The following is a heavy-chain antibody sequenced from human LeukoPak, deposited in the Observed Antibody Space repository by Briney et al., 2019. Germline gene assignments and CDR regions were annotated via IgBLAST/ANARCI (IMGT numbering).Heavy chain of an antibody. V-gene: IGHV4-39*07. D-gene: IGHD3-22*01. CDR3: ARVPRGGYYDSSGYYLDY. Sequence: SETLSLTCTVSGGSISSSSYYWGWLRQPPGKGLEWIGSIYYSGSTYYNPSLKSRVTISVDTSKNQFSLKLSSVTAADTAVYYCARVPRGGYYDSSGYYLDYWGQGTLVTVSS. CDR2: IYYSGST. CDR1: GGSISSSSYY. J-gene: IGHJ4*02.